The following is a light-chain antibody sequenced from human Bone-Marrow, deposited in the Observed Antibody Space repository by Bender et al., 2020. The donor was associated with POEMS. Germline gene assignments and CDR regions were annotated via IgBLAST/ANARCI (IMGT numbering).Light chain of an antibody. CDR2: EGT. CDR3: CSYSGSSTQV. V-gene: IGLV2-23*01. J-gene: IGLJ3*02. Sequence: QSALTQPASVSGSPGQSITISCTGNSSDVGSYNLVSWYQRHPGKAPRIMIYEGTKRPSGVSNRFSGSKSGNTASLTISGLQAEDEADYYCCSYSGSSTQVFGGGTKLTVL. CDR1: SSDVGSYNL.